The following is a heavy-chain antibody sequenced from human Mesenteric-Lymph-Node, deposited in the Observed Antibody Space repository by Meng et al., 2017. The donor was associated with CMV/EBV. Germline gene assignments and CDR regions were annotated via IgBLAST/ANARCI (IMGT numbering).Heavy chain of an antibody. Sequence: CAVSGGAITSSNLWSWVRQSPGKGLEWIGDISLSGSTNHNPSLKSRVTMSIDKSDNQFSLRLSSVTAADTAIYYCALNSGSASLDYWGQGTLVTVSS. V-gene: IGHV4-4*02. CDR2: ISLSGST. D-gene: IGHD3-10*01. CDR1: GGAITSSNL. J-gene: IGHJ4*02. CDR3: ALNSGSASLDY.